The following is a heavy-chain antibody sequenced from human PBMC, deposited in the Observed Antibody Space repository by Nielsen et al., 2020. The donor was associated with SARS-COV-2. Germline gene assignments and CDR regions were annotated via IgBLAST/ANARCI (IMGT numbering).Heavy chain of an antibody. CDR1: GYSFTSYW. D-gene: IGHD5-12*01. CDR2: IDPTDSYT. CDR3: ARHLWGYSGDSLPRYFDL. V-gene: IGHV5-10-1*01. J-gene: IGHJ2*01. Sequence: GESLKIPCKGPGYSFTSYWITWVRQMPGKGLEWMGNIDPTDSYTNFSPSFQGHVTMSIDKSITTAYLQWSALKPSDTGIYYCARHLWGYSGDSLPRYFDLWGRGTLVTVSS.